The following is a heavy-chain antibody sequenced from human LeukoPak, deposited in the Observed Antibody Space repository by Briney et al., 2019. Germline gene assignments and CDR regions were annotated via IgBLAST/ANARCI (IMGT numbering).Heavy chain of an antibody. V-gene: IGHV1-46*01. CDR1: GYTFTSYH. CDR3: ARAQGSYYHYYMDV. Sequence: ASVKVSCKASGYTFTSYHLHWVRQAPGQGLEWMGIINPSGGSPYYAQKFQGRVTMTRDMSTSTVNMELSGLRSEDTAVYYCARAQGSYYHYYMDVWGKGTTVTVSS. J-gene: IGHJ6*03. CDR2: INPSGGSP. D-gene: IGHD1-26*01.